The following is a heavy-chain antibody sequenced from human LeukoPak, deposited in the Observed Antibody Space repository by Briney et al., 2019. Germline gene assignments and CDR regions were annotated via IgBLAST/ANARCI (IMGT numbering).Heavy chain of an antibody. CDR1: GFTFSTYW. CDR2: MKGDGSEI. Sequence: GGSLRLSCAASGFTFSTYWMTWVRQAPGKGLEWVANMKGDGSEIHYVDSVKDRFTISRDNAKNSLFLQMNSLRAEDTAVYYCARPAYTAAYDLWGQGTLVTVSS. D-gene: IGHD3-16*01. V-gene: IGHV3-7*01. CDR3: ARPAYTAAYDL. J-gene: IGHJ3*01.